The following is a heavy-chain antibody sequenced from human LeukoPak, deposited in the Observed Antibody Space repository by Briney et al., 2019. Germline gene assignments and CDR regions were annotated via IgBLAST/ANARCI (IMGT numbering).Heavy chain of an antibody. CDR1: GFTFSSYW. CDR3: ATSVPGIAAAGYFDY. CDR2: IYSGGST. V-gene: IGHV3-53*01. Sequence: GGSRRLSCAASGFTFSSYWMSWVRQAPGKGLEWVSVIYSGGSTYYADSVKGRFTISRDNSKNTLYLQMNSLRAEDTAVYYCATSVPGIAAAGYFDYWGQGTLVTVSS. J-gene: IGHJ4*02. D-gene: IGHD6-25*01.